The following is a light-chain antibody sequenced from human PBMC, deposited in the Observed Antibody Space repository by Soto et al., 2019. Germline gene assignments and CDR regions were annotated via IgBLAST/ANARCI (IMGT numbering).Light chain of an antibody. V-gene: IGKV3-20*01. CDR2: GAS. Sequence: EIVLTQSPGTLSLSPGERATLSCRASQSVSSSDLAWYQQKPGQAPRLLIYGASSRATGIPDRFSGSGSGTDFTLTISRLEPEDFAVYYCQQYGSSRATFGQGTKVEIK. J-gene: IGKJ1*01. CDR3: QQYGSSRAT. CDR1: QSVSSSD.